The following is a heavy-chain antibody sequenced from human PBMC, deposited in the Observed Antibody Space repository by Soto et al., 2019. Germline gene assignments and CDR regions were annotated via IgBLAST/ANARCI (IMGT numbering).Heavy chain of an antibody. D-gene: IGHD3-10*01. V-gene: IGHV4-39*01. CDR3: ARHRGPAPVY. CDR2: LFYGGTT. Sequence: QVQLQESGPGLVKPSETLSLTCTVSGGSISGYYWTWIRQPPGKGLEWVGSLFYGGTTDYHPSLKSRLTMSLDTSKNHFYLKLRSVTAADTAVYYCARHRGPAPVYWGQGTLVTASS. J-gene: IGHJ4*02. CDR1: GGSISGYY.